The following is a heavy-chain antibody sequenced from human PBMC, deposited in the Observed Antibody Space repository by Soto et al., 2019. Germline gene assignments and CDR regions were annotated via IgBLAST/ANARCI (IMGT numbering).Heavy chain of an antibody. Sequence: QVQLVQSGAEVKKPGASVKVSCKASGYTFTSYAMHWVRQAPGQRLEWMGWINAGNGNTKYSQKFQGRVTITRDTSASTAYMVLSSLRSEDTAVYYCARGAVAGTFDYWGQGTLVTVSS. D-gene: IGHD6-19*01. CDR2: INAGNGNT. CDR3: ARGAVAGTFDY. CDR1: GYTFTSYA. V-gene: IGHV1-3*01. J-gene: IGHJ4*02.